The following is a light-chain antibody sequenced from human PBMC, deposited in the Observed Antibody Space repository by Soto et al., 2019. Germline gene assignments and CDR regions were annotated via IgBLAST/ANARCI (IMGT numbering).Light chain of an antibody. CDR1: QSVSSY. CDR3: QQRSNWPPVYT. Sequence: EIVLTQSPATLSLSPGERATLSCRASQSVSSYLAWYQQKPGQAPRLLIYDASNRATGIPARFSGSGSGTDFTLTISSLEPEEFAVNYCQQRSNWPPVYTFGQRTKLEIK. V-gene: IGKV3-11*01. CDR2: DAS. J-gene: IGKJ2*01.